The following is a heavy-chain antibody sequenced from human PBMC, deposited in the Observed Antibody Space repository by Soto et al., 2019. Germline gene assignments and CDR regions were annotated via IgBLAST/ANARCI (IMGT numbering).Heavy chain of an antibody. Sequence: SETLSLTCTVSGGSISSSSFHWGWIRQPPGKGLEWIGSYSGSTYYSPSLKSRVTISVDTSKNQFSLKLSSVTAADTAVYYCARRERAAGTDWWFDPWGQGTLVT. V-gene: IGHV4-39*01. CDR1: GGSISSSSFH. J-gene: IGHJ5*02. CDR2: YSGST. CDR3: ARRERAAGTDWWFDP. D-gene: IGHD6-13*01.